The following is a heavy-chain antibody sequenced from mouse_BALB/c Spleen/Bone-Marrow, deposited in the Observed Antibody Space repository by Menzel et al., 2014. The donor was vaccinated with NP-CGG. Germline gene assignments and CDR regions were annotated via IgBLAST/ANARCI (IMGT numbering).Heavy chain of an antibody. D-gene: IGHD1-1*01. J-gene: IGHJ3*01. CDR3: ARHRQLTTAN. V-gene: IGHV5-12-1*01. Sequence: DVKLVESGGGLVKPGGSLKLSCAASGFAFSSYDMSWVRQTPEKRLEWVAYISSGGGSTYYPDTVKGRFTISRDNAKNTLYLQMSSLKSEDTAMYYCARHRQLTTANWGQGTLVTGSA. CDR2: ISSGGGST. CDR1: GFAFSSYD.